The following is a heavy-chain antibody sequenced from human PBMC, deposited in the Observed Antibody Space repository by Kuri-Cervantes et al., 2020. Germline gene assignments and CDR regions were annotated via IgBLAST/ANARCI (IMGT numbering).Heavy chain of an antibody. Sequence: SETLSLTGAVSGGSINSGDYSWNWIRQPPGMGLEGIGYVYHTGSNYYSPPLKNRANISVDRSKNQFSQRVSFVTAADTAVYYCARAPRRSYCYGTTYYFDYWGQGTLVTVSS. CDR1: GGSINSGDYS. D-gene: IGHD5-18*01. CDR3: ARAPRRSYCYGTTYYFDY. V-gene: IGHV4-30-2*01. CDR2: VYHTGSN. J-gene: IGHJ4*02.